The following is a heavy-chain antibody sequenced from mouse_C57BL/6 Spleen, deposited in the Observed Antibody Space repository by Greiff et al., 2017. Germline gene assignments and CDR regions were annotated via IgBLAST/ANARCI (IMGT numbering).Heavy chain of an antibody. CDR1: GYTFTSYW. Sequence: QVQLQQPGAELAKPGASVKMSCKASGYTFTSYWITWVKQRPGQGLEWIGDIYPGSGSTNYNEKFKSKATLTVDTSSSTAYMQLSSLTSEDSAVYYCAKGIYYYGSEDWYFDVWGTGTTVTVSS. CDR3: AKGIYYYGSEDWYFDV. J-gene: IGHJ1*03. D-gene: IGHD1-1*01. CDR2: IYPGSGST. V-gene: IGHV1-55*01.